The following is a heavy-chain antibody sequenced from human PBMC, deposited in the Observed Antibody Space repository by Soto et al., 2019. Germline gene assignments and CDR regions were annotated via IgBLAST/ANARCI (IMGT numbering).Heavy chain of an antibody. CDR1: GASINSGDDY. J-gene: IGHJ5*02. V-gene: IGHV4-30-4*01. CDR3: TRLGITLARGLKIPKRFDP. CDR2: IYHTGST. Sequence: QVQLHESGPGLVTPSQTLSLTCTVSGASINSGDDYWSLVRQSPGKGLEWIGYIYHTGSTYYNPSFKSRINISVDTSKNQFSLKLTSVTAADTALYYCTRLGITLARGLKIPKRFDPWGQGTLVTVSS. D-gene: IGHD3-10*01.